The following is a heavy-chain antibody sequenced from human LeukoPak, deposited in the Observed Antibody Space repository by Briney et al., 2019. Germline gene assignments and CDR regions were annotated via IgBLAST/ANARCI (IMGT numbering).Heavy chain of an antibody. CDR1: GFTFSSYW. D-gene: IGHD3-10*01. J-gene: IGHJ4*02. CDR2: IKQDGSEK. CDR3: ASGYGSGGGYYFGY. Sequence: GGSLRLSCAASGFTFSSYWMSWVRQAPGKGLEWVANIKQDGSEKYYVDSVKGRFTISRDNAKNSLYLQMNSLRAEDTAVYFCASGYGSGGGYYFGYWGQGSLVTVSS. V-gene: IGHV3-7*01.